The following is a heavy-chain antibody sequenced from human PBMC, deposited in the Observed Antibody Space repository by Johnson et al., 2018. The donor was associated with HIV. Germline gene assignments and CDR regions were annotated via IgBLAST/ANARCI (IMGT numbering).Heavy chain of an antibody. D-gene: IGHD6-13*01. CDR3: ARDNGIAAAGDLDI. V-gene: IGHV3-30*04. CDR2: IWYDGSNK. Sequence: QVQLMESGGGLVQPGGSLRLFCAASGFTFSSYAMHWVRQAPGKGLEWVAVIWYDGSNKYYADSVKGRFTISRDNSKNTLYLQMNSLRAEDTAVYYCARDNGIAAAGDLDIWGQGTMVTVSS. J-gene: IGHJ3*02. CDR1: GFTFSSYA.